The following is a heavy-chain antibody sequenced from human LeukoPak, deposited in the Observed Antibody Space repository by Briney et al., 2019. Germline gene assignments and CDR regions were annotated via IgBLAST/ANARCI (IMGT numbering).Heavy chain of an antibody. D-gene: IGHD5-24*01. Sequence: VASVKVSCKASGGTFSSYAISWVRQAPGQGLEWMGGIIPIFGTANYAQKFQGRVTITADESTSTAYMELSSLRSEDTAVYYCARARGDGYNPDAFDIWGQGTMVTVSS. CDR2: IIPIFGTA. CDR1: GGTFSSYA. J-gene: IGHJ3*02. CDR3: ARARGDGYNPDAFDI. V-gene: IGHV1-69*01.